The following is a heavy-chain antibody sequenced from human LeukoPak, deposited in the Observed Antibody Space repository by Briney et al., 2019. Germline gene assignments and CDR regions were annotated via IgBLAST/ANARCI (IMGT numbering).Heavy chain of an antibody. V-gene: IGHV3-48*03. D-gene: IGHD4-23*01. CDR2: ISSSGSTI. CDR1: GASISSSN. Sequence: LSLTCAVSGASISSSNWLNWVRQAPGKGLEWVSYISSSGSTIYYADSVKGRFTISRDNAKNSLYLQMNSLRAEDTAVYYCARDLRWNYFDYWGQGTLVTVSS. J-gene: IGHJ4*02. CDR3: ARDLRWNYFDY.